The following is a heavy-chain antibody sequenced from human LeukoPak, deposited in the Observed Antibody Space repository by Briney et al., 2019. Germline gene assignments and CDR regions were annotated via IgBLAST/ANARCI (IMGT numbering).Heavy chain of an antibody. Sequence: GGSLRLSCAASGFTFSSYGMHWVRQAPGKGLEWVAFIRYDGSNKYYADSVKGRFTIPRDNSKNTLYLQMNSLRAEDTAVYYCANRLGYSYGYGLDYWGQGTLVTVSS. V-gene: IGHV3-30*02. CDR2: IRYDGSNK. CDR3: ANRLGYSYGYGLDY. CDR1: GFTFSSYG. J-gene: IGHJ4*02. D-gene: IGHD5-18*01.